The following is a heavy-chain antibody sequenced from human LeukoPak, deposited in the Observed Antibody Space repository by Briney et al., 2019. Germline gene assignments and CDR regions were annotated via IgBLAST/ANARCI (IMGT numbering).Heavy chain of an antibody. V-gene: IGHV3-7*01. CDR2: IKQDGSEK. CDR3: ARVRLEWFDP. D-gene: IGHD1-1*01. Sequence: GGSLRLSCAASGFTFSSYAMSWVRQAPGKGLEWVANIKQDGSEKYYVDSVKGRFTISRDNAKNSLYLQMNSLRAEDTAVYYCARVRLEWFDPWGQGTLVTVSS. J-gene: IGHJ5*02. CDR1: GFTFSSYA.